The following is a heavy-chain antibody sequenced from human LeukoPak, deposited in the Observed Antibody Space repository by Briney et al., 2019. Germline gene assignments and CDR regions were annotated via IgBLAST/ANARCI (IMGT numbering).Heavy chain of an antibody. Sequence: SETLSLTCTVSGGSISSHYWSWIRQPPGKGREWIGYIYYSGSTNYNPSLKSRVTISVDTSKNQFSLKLSSVTAADTAVYYCARNASSDYYFDSWGQGTLVTVSS. CDR3: ARNASSDYYFDS. V-gene: IGHV4-59*11. CDR1: GGSISSHY. D-gene: IGHD2-2*01. J-gene: IGHJ4*02. CDR2: IYYSGST.